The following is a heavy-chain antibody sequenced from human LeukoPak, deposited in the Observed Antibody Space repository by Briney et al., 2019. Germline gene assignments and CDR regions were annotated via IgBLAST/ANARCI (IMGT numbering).Heavy chain of an antibody. J-gene: IGHJ5*02. V-gene: IGHV1-18*01. D-gene: IGHD2-8*01. CDR1: GYTFTSYG. CDR2: ISAYNGNT. Sequence: ASVKVSCKASGYTFTSYGISWVRQAPGQGLEWMGWISAYNGNTNYAQKLRGRVTMTTDTSTSTAYMELRSLRSDDTAVYYCARQTQYCTNGVCFDGFDPWGQGTLVTVSS. CDR3: ARQTQYCTNGVCFDGFDP.